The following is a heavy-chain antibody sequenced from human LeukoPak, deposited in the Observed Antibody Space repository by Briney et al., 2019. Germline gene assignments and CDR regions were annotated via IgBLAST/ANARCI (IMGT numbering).Heavy chain of an antibody. J-gene: IGHJ4*02. Sequence: SETLSLTCAVYGGSFSGYYWSWIRQPPGKGLERIGEINHSGSTNYNPSLKSRVTISVDTSKNQFSLKLSSVTAADTAVYYCASPRGSGRPTAHYYFDYWGQGTLVTVSS. CDR2: INHSGST. CDR3: ASPRGSGRPTAHYYFDY. D-gene: IGHD3-10*01. V-gene: IGHV4-34*01. CDR1: GGSFSGYY.